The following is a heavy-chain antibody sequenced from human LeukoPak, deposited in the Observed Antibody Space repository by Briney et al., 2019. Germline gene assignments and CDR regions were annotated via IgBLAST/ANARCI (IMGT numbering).Heavy chain of an antibody. CDR1: GFTFSSYS. J-gene: IGHJ4*02. V-gene: IGHV3-48*01. D-gene: IGHD2-8*01. CDR3: ARVGVLMVYARYFDY. CDR2: ISSSSSTI. Sequence: GGSLRLSCAASGFTFSSYSMNWVRQAPGKGLEWVSYISSSSSTIYYADSVKGRFTISRDNPKNSLYLQMNSLRAEDTAVYYCARVGVLMVYARYFDYWGQGTLVTVSS.